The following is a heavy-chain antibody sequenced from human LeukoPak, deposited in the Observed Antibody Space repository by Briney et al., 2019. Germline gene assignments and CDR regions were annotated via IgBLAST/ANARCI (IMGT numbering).Heavy chain of an antibody. D-gene: IGHD3-10*01. V-gene: IGHV4-59*01. CDR1: GGSISSYY. CDR2: IYYSGST. CDR3: ARAHYGSGSYYKNALIYYMDV. J-gene: IGHJ6*03. Sequence: SETLSLTCTVSGGSISSYYWSWIRQPPGKGLEWIGYIYYSGSTNYNPSLKSRVTISVDTSKNQFSLKLSSVTAADTAVYYCARAHYGSGSYYKNALIYYMDVWGKGTTVTISS.